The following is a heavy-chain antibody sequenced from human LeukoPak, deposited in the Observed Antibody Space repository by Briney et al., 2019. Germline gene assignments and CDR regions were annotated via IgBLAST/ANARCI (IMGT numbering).Heavy chain of an antibody. D-gene: IGHD3-3*01. CDR3: ARRGFWSGYCTGSVTFDY. CDR2: INNSGST. J-gene: IGHJ4*02. V-gene: IGHV4-34*01. Sequence: SETLSLTCPVYGWSFSGYYWSWLRQPPGKGLEWIGEINNSGSTNSNPSLKSRVTISVDTSKNQFSLKLSSVTAADTAVYYCARRGFWSGYCTGSVTFDYWGQGTLVTVS. CDR1: GWSFSGYY.